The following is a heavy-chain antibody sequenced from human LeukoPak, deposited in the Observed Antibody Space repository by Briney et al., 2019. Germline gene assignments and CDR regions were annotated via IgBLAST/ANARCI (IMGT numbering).Heavy chain of an antibody. V-gene: IGHV4-34*01. Sequence: SETLSLTCAVYGGSFSGYYWSWIRQPPGKGLEWIGEINHSGSTNYNPSLKSRLTISVDTSKNQFSLRLSSVTAADTAVYYCAAHYCSAGSCYYDPWGQGTLVTVSS. J-gene: IGHJ5*02. D-gene: IGHD2-15*01. CDR2: INHSGST. CDR3: AAHYCSAGSCYYDP. CDR1: GGSFSGYY.